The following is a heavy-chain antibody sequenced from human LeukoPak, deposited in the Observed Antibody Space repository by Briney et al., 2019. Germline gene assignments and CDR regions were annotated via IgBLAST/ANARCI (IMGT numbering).Heavy chain of an antibody. CDR1: GGSFSGYY. Sequence: SETLSLTCAVYGGSFSGYYWSWIRQPPGKGLEWIGEIDHSGSTNYNPSLKSRVTISVDTSKNQFSLKLSSVTAADTAVYYCARGLPHDDYWGQGTLVTVSS. CDR2: IDHSGST. J-gene: IGHJ4*02. V-gene: IGHV4-34*01. CDR3: ARGLPHDDY.